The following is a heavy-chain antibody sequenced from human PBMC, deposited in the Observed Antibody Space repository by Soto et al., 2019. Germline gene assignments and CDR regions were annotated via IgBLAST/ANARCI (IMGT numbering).Heavy chain of an antibody. CDR3: AGGQYYFDY. CDR1: GFPFSSYG. J-gene: IGHJ4*02. D-gene: IGHD2-15*01. Sequence: QVQLVESGGGVVQPGRSLRLSCAASGFPFSSYGMHWVRQAPGKGMDWVALISYDGTNQYYADSVKGRFTVSRDNSKNPLYLHMRSLRAEDTGVYYCAGGQYYFDYCGQGTLVSVSS. V-gene: IGHV3-30*03. CDR2: ISYDGTNQ.